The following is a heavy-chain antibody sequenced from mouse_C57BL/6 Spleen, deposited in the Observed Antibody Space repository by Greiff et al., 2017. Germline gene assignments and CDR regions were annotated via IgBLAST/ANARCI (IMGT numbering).Heavy chain of an antibody. V-gene: IGHV1-54*01. CDR3: ARSGTDWFAY. Sequence: FQLQQSGAELVRPGTSVTVSCTASGYAFTNYLIEWVKQRPGQGLEWLGVINPGSGGTNYNEQFKGKATRTADKSSSTAYMQLSSLTAEDSAVYFCARSGTDWFAYWGQGTLVTVSA. J-gene: IGHJ3*01. D-gene: IGHD3-1*01. CDR2: INPGSGGT. CDR1: GYAFTNYL.